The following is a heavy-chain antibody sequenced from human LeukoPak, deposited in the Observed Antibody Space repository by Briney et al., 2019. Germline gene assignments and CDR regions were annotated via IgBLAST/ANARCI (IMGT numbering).Heavy chain of an antibody. CDR3: AKGPYHRSGWPRSFDY. Sequence: GGSLRLSCVASGFTFNNYAMSWVRQAPGKGLEWVSVITGGGGSTYYADSVKGRFTISRDNSKNTLYLQMNSLTAEDTAVYYCAKGPYHRSGWPRSFDYWGQGTLVTVSS. CDR2: ITGGGGST. CDR1: GFTFNNYA. V-gene: IGHV3-23*01. J-gene: IGHJ4*02. D-gene: IGHD6-25*01.